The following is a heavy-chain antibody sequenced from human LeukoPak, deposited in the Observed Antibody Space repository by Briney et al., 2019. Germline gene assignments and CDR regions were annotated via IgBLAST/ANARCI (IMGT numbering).Heavy chain of an antibody. D-gene: IGHD3-10*01. CDR2: IVVGSGNT. CDR1: GFTFTSSA. V-gene: IGHV1-58*02. J-gene: IGHJ6*02. Sequence: SVKVSCKASGFTFTSSAMQWARQARGQRLEWIGWIVVGSGNTNYAQKFQERVTITRDMSTSTAYMELSSLRSEDTAVYYCAATLLAGYYYGSGTYYGLDVWGQGTTVTVSS. CDR3: AATLLAGYYYGSGTYYGLDV.